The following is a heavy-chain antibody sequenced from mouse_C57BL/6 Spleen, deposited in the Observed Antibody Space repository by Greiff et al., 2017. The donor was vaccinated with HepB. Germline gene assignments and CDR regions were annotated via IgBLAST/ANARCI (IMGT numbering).Heavy chain of an antibody. CDR3: AYGSSLDY. CDR1: GYTFTSYG. V-gene: IGHV1-75*01. Sequence: QVQLKQSGAELARPGASVKLSCKASGYTFTSYGISWVKQRPGQGLEWIGWIFPGSGSTYYNEKFKGKATLTVDKSSSTAYMLLSSLTSEDSAVYFCAYGSSLDYWGQGTTLTVSS. J-gene: IGHJ2*01. CDR2: IFPGSGST. D-gene: IGHD1-1*01.